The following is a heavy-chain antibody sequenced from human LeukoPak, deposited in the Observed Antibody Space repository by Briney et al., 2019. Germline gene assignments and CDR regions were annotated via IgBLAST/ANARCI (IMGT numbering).Heavy chain of an antibody. CDR1: GFTFSSYS. J-gene: IGHJ3*02. Sequence: PGGSLRLSCAASGFTFSSYSMNWVRQAPGKGLEWVSYISSSSSTIYYADSVKGRFTISRDNAKNSLYLQMNSLRAEDTAVYYCAREGAGWFGEIPAFDIWGQGTMVTVSS. V-gene: IGHV3-48*04. CDR2: ISSSSSTI. CDR3: AREGAGWFGEIPAFDI. D-gene: IGHD3-10*01.